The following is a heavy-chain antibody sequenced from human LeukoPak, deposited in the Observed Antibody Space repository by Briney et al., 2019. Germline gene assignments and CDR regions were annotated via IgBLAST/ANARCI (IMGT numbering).Heavy chain of an antibody. CDR3: ARGIVGARGGY. Sequence: SETLSLTCTVSGDSINSHYWSWIRQPPGKGLEWIGYIYYSGSTNYNPSLKSRVTISVDTSKNQFSLKLSSVTAADTAVYYCARGIVGARGGYWGQGTLVTVSS. CDR2: IYYSGST. CDR1: GDSINSHY. D-gene: IGHD1-26*01. J-gene: IGHJ4*02. V-gene: IGHV4-59*11.